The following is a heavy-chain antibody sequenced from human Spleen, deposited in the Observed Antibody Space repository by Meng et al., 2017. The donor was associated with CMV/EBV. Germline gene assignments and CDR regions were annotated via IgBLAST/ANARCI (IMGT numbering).Heavy chain of an antibody. J-gene: IGHJ6*02. Sequence: SETLSLTCTVSGGSISSSSYYWGWIRQPPGKGLEWIGSIYYSGSTYYNPSLKSRVTISVDTSKNQFSLKLSSVTAADTAVYYCARVRRNGYSGYGYYYYGMDVWGQGTTVTVSS. V-gene: IGHV4-39*07. CDR2: IYYSGST. D-gene: IGHD5-12*01. CDR3: ARVRRNGYSGYGYYYYGMDV. CDR1: GGSISSSSYY.